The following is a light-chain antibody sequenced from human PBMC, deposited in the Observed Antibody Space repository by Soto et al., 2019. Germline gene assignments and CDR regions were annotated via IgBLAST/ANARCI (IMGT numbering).Light chain of an antibody. CDR3: QHSYTIPVT. CDR1: QSIGGY. V-gene: IGKV1-39*01. CDR2: NAA. J-gene: IGKJ4*01. Sequence: DIQMTQSPPSLSASVGDRVTITCRASQSIGGYLNWYQHKPGKAPQLLIFNAASLQSGVPSRFSGSGSGTYFTLTISSLQPEDFATYYCQHSYTIPVTFGGGTKVETK.